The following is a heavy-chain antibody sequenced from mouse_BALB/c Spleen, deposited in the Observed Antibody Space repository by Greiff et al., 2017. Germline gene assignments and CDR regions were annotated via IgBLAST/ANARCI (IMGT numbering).Heavy chain of an antibody. J-gene: IGHJ3*01. CDR2: ISSGGST. V-gene: IGHV5-6-5*01. CDR1: GFTFSSYA. CDR3: ARGDPWFAY. Sequence: EVKLMESGGGLVKPGGSLKLSCAASGFTFSSYAMSWVRQTPEKRLEWVASISSGGSTYYPDSVKGRFTISRDNARNILYLQMSSLRSEDTAMYYCARGDPWFAYWGQGTLGTVSA.